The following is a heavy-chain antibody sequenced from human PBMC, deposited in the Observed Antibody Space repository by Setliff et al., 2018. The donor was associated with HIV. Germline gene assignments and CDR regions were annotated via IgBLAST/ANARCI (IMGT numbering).Heavy chain of an antibody. CDR3: ARGFTAAAGPTGY. Sequence: GGSLRLSCAASGFTFSTYAMHWVRQAPGKGLEWVAVISYDGSNKYYADSVKGRFTISRDNSKNTLYLQMDSLRAEDTAVYYCARGFTAAAGPTGYWGQGTLVTVSS. CDR2: ISYDGSNK. D-gene: IGHD6-13*01. V-gene: IGHV3-30-3*01. CDR1: GFTFSTYA. J-gene: IGHJ4*02.